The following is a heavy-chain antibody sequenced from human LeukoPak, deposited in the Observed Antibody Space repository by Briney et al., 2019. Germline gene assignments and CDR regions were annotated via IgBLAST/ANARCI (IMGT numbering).Heavy chain of an antibody. J-gene: IGHJ4*02. V-gene: IGHV4-38-2*02. Sequence: SETLSLTCTVSGYSISSGYYWGWIRQPPGKGPEWIGSINYSGSTHYTSSLKSRVSISVDTSKNQFSLKLSSVTAADTAVYYCARLTIDYWGQGTLVTVSS. CDR1: GYSISSGYY. CDR2: INYSGST. CDR3: ARLTIDY. D-gene: IGHD1-1*01.